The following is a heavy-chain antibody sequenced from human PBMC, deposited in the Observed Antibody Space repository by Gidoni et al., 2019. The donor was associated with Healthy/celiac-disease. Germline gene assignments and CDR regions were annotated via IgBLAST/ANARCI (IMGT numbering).Heavy chain of an antibody. CDR2: ISSSSSTI. CDR1: GFTFSSYS. D-gene: IGHD1-26*01. V-gene: IGHV3-48*01. Sequence: EVQLVESGGGLVQPGGSLRLSCAASGFTFSSYSMNWVRQAPGKGLEWVSYISSSSSTIYYADSVKGRFTISRENAKNSLYRQMNRLRAEDTAVDYCAREAGATVLVSKKRTRYDYWGQGTLVTVSS. J-gene: IGHJ4*02. CDR3: AREAGATVLVSKKRTRYDY.